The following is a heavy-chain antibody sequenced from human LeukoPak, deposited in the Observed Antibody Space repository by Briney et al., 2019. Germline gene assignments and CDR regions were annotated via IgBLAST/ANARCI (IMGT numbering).Heavy chain of an antibody. V-gene: IGHV4-34*01. D-gene: IGHD2-8*01. CDR1: GGSFSGYY. CDR2: IYYSGST. J-gene: IGHJ4*02. CDR3: ARQIVLMVYAIRYFDY. Sequence: SETLSLTCAAYGGSFSGYYWSWIRQPPGKGLEWIGSIYYSGSTYYNPSLESRVTISVDTSKNQFSLKLSSVTAADTAVYYCARQIVLMVYAIRYFDYWGQGTLVTVSS.